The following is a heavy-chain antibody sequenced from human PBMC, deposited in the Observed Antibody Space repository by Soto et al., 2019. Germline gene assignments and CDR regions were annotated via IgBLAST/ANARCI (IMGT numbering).Heavy chain of an antibody. CDR2: TSYDGSNK. Sequence: PGGSLRLSCAASGFTFSSFGMHWVRQAPGKGLEWVAVTSYDGSNKYHAESVKGRFTISRDNSKNTLYLQMNSLRAEDTAVYYCAKVLNLTPGDYSKGMEVWGKGTMVTVSS. J-gene: IGHJ6*04. CDR1: GFTFSSFG. CDR3: AKVLNLTPGDYSKGMEV. V-gene: IGHV3-30*18. D-gene: IGHD3-10*01.